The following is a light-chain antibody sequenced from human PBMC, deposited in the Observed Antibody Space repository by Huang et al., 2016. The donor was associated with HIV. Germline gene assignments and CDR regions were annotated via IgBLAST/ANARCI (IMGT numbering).Light chain of an antibody. CDR2: GAS. J-gene: IGKJ1*01. V-gene: IGKV3-15*01. CDR1: ENISNN. Sequence: EIAMTQSPATLSVSPGERATLSCRASENISNNLAWYQQKPGQAPRLLIYGASTRATGSAARYSGSGSGTDFNLTISSLQSEEFAVYYCQQYNNWPPITFGQGTKVEIK. CDR3: QQYNNWPPIT.